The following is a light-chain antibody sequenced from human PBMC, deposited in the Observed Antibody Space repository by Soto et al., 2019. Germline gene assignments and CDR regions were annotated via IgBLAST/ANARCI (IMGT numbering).Light chain of an antibody. CDR3: QTWGAGIQWV. CDR1: SGHSSSA. Sequence: QSVLTQSPSASAPLGASVKLTCTLSSGHSSSAIAWHQQQPEKGPRYLMKVNSDGSHKKGDGIPDRFSGSSSGAERYLTISGLQSGDEGDYYCQTWGAGIQWVFGGGTKLTVL. CDR2: VNSDGSH. J-gene: IGLJ3*02. V-gene: IGLV4-69*01.